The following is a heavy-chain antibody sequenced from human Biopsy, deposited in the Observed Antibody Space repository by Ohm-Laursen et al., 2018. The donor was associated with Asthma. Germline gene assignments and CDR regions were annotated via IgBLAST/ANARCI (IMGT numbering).Heavy chain of an antibody. Sequence: PSVYVSCKTSGDTFNRAGITWGRQAPGQGLEWMGWISVYNGNTKVAQKLQDRVTMITDTSTSTAYMELRSLRSDDTAVYFCARAVDYSHYYGIDVWGQGTTVTVS. J-gene: IGHJ6*02. D-gene: IGHD3-10*01. CDR3: ARAVDYSHYYGIDV. CDR2: ISVYNGNT. V-gene: IGHV1-18*01. CDR1: GDTFNRAG.